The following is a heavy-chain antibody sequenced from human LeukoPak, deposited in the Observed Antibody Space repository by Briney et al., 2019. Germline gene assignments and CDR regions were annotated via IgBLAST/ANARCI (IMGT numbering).Heavy chain of an antibody. V-gene: IGHV1-2*02. J-gene: IGHJ4*02. CDR1: GYTFTDYY. Sequence: ASVKVSCKTSGYTFTDYYIHWVRQAPGQGLDWMGWINPNSGGTYYARKFQGRVTMTRDTSISTAYMELRSLRSDDTAVYYCARVKGYYGSGSSPYDYWGQGTLVTVSS. CDR3: ARVKGYYGSGSSPYDY. CDR2: INPNSGGT. D-gene: IGHD3-10*01.